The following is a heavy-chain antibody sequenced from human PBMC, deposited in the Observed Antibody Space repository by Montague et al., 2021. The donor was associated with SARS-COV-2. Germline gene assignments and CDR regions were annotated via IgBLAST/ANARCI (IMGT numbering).Heavy chain of an antibody. CDR3: ARDVAAAGPPPAHYYYMDV. J-gene: IGHJ6*03. CDR2: IYYSGST. V-gene: IGHV4-31*03. CDR1: GGSISSSNW. D-gene: IGHD6-13*01. Sequence: SETLSLTCTVSGGSISSSNWWSWVRQHPGKGLEWIGYIYYSGSTYYNPSLKSRVTISVDTSKNQFSLKLSSVTAADTAVYYCARDVAAAGPPPAHYYYMDVWGKGTTVTVSS.